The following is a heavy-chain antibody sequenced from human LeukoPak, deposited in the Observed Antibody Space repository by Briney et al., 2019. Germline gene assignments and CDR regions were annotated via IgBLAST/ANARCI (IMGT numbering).Heavy chain of an antibody. V-gene: IGHV4-59*01. CDR3: ARERTDCSSTSCYPYYMDV. J-gene: IGHJ6*03. D-gene: IGHD2-2*01. CDR1: GGSISSYY. Sequence: SETLSLTCTVSGGSISSYYWSWIRQPPGKGLEWIGYIYYSGSTNYNPSLKSRVTISVDTSKNQFSLKLSSVTAADTAVYYCARERTDCSSTSCYPYYMDVWGKGTTVTVSS. CDR2: IYYSGST.